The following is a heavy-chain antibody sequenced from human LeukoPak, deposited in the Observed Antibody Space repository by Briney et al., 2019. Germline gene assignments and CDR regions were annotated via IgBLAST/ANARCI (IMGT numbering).Heavy chain of an antibody. Sequence: SETLSLTCTVSGASISSYYWSWIRQPPGKGLEWIGDIYYSGSIKYNPSLKSRVTMSVDTSKNQFSLKLSSVTAADTAVYYCARVGPNCSGGSCYLNWFDPWGQGTLVTVSS. CDR1: GASISSYY. V-gene: IGHV4-59*01. J-gene: IGHJ5*02. CDR2: IYYSGSI. D-gene: IGHD2-15*01. CDR3: ARVGPNCSGGSCYLNWFDP.